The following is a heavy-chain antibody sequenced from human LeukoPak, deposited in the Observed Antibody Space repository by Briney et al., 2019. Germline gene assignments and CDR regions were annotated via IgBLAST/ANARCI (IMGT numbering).Heavy chain of an antibody. CDR1: GFTFSSYS. CDR3: AREVGGSAFDI. V-gene: IGHV3-48*01. J-gene: IGHJ3*02. Sequence: GGSVRLSCAASGFTFSSYSMNWVRQAPGKGLEWVSYISSSSSTIYYADSVKGRFTISRHNSKNTLYLQMNSLRAEDTAVYYCAREVGGSAFDIWGQGTMVTVSS. CDR2: ISSSSSTI. D-gene: IGHD3-16*01.